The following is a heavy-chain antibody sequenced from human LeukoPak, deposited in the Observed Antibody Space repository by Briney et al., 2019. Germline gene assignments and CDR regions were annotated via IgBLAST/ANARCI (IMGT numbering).Heavy chain of an antibody. CDR1: GFTCRDYW. J-gene: IGHJ4*02. CDR3: AKDRLWFGELAT. V-gene: IGHV3-74*01. Sequence: PGGSLRLSCVVSGFTCRDYWMLWVRQAPGKGLVWVSRIDDDGRKTTYGDSVKGRFTISRDNAKNTLYLQMNSLRAEDTAVYYCAKDRLWFGELATWGQGTLVTVSS. CDR2: IDDDGRKT. D-gene: IGHD3-10*01.